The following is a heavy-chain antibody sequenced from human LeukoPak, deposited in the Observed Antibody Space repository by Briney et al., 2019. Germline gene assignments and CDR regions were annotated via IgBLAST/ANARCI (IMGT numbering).Heavy chain of an antibody. CDR2: IKQDGSEK. CDR3: ARQFYCSSTSCPNWFDP. V-gene: IGHV3-7*01. Sequence: GGSLRLSCAASGFTFSSYWMSWVRQAPGKGLEWVANIKQDGSEKYYVDSVKGRFTISRDNAKNSLYLQMNSLRAEDTAVYYCARQFYCSSTSCPNWFDPWGQGTLVTVSS. D-gene: IGHD2-2*01. CDR1: GFTFSSYW. J-gene: IGHJ5*02.